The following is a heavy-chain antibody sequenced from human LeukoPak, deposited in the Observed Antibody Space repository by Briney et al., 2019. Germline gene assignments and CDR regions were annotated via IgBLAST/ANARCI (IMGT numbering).Heavy chain of an antibody. V-gene: IGHV3-30*02. CDR1: GFTFTNYG. Sequence: GGSLRLSCAASGFTFTNYGMHWVRQAPGKGLEWVAFIRYDGSDKSYADSVKGRLTISRDNSKKTLYLQMNSLRAEDTAVYYCASSKYYFDYWGQGTLVTVSS. CDR2: IRYDGSDK. J-gene: IGHJ4*02. CDR3: ASSKYYFDY. D-gene: IGHD4-11*01.